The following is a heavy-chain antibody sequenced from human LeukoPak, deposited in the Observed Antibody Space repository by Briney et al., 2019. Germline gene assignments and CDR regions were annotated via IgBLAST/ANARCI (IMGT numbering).Heavy chain of an antibody. J-gene: IGHJ4*02. D-gene: IGHD1-20*01. CDR1: GFTFSSYW. CDR2: INSDGSSA. CDR3: ARDLLTGFDY. Sequence: GGSLRLSCAASGFTFSSYWMHWVRQTPQKGLVWVSRINSDGSSASHADSVKGRFTISRDNAKNTLYLQMNSLEAEDTAVYYCARDLLTGFDYWGQGTLVTVSS. V-gene: IGHV3-74*01.